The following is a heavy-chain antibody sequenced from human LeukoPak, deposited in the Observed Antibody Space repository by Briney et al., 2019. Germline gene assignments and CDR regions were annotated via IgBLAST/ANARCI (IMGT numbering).Heavy chain of an antibody. J-gene: IGHJ4*02. D-gene: IGHD3-22*01. Sequence: GGSLRLSCAASGFTFSSYEMNWVRQAPGKGLEWVSYISSSGSTIYYADSVKGRFTISRDNAKNSLYLQMNSLRAEDTALYYCARGPDNYDSSGLAGDYWGQGTLVTVSS. CDR2: ISSSGSTI. CDR3: ARGPDNYDSSGLAGDY. V-gene: IGHV3-48*03. CDR1: GFTFSSYE.